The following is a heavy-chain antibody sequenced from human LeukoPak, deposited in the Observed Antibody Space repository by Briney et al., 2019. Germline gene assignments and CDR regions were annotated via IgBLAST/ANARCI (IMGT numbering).Heavy chain of an antibody. D-gene: IGHD6-6*01. Sequence: SETLSLTCTVSGGSISSSSYCWGWIRQPPGKGLEWIGSIYYSGSTYYNPSLKSRVTISVDTSKNQFSLKLSSVTAADTAVYYCASGLQLVDAFDIWGQGTMVTVSS. CDR2: IYYSGST. CDR3: ASGLQLVDAFDI. J-gene: IGHJ3*02. CDR1: GGSISSSSYC. V-gene: IGHV4-39*01.